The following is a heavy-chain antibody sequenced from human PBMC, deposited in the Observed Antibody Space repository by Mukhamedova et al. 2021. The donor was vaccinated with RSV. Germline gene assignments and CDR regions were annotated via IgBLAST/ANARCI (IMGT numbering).Heavy chain of an antibody. Sequence: GLEWIGEIYYSGSTNRNPSLKRRVTMSVDKSKNQFSLNLSSVTAADTAMYYCARIRNCSATSCNTGTFDVCGQGTMVTVSS. CDR2: IYYSGST. CDR3: ARIRNCSATSCNTGTFDV. D-gene: IGHD2-15*01. V-gene: IGHV4-4*02. J-gene: IGHJ3*01.